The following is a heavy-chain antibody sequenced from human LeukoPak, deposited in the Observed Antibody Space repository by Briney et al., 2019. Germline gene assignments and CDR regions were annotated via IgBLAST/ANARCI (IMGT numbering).Heavy chain of an antibody. CDR3: ARGLWFGELWLYYYGMDV. CDR2: IYYSGST. V-gene: IGHV4-39*07. D-gene: IGHD3-10*01. CDR1: GFTFSSYS. Sequence: GSLRLSCAASGFTFSSYSMNWVRQPPGKGLEWIGSIYYSGSTYYNPSLKSRVTISVDTSKNQFSLKLSSVTAADTAVYYCARGLWFGELWLYYYGMDVWGQGTTVTVSS. J-gene: IGHJ6*02.